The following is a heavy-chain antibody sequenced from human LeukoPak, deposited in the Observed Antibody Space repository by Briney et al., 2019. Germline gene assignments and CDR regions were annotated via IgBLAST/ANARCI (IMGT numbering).Heavy chain of an antibody. J-gene: IGHJ4*02. D-gene: IGHD5-12*01. Sequence: GGSLRLSCAASGFTFSSYAMSWVRQAPGKGLEWVSAICGSGGSTYYADSVKGRFTISRDNAKNSLHLQMNSLRAEDTAVYYCAREGYSGYDFDYWGQGTLVTVSS. CDR2: ICGSGGST. CDR3: AREGYSGYDFDY. CDR1: GFTFSSYA. V-gene: IGHV3-23*01.